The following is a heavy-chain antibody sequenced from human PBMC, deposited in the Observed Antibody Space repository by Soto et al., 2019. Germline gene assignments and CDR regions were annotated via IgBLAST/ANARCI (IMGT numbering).Heavy chain of an antibody. CDR1: GFTFSSYS. J-gene: IGHJ6*02. Sequence: GGSLRLSCAASGFTFSSYSMNWVRQAPGKGLEWVSSISSSSSYIYYADSVKGRFTISRDNAKNSLYLQMNSLRAEDTAVYYCARFILGAAGTFYYYYGMDVWGQGTTVTVSS. CDR3: ARFILGAAGTFYYYYGMDV. V-gene: IGHV3-21*01. D-gene: IGHD6-13*01. CDR2: ISSSSSYI.